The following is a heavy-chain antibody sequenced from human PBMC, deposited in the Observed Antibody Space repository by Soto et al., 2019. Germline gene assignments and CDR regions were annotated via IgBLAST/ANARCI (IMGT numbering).Heavy chain of an antibody. J-gene: IGHJ6*02. CDR2: INPKSGGT. CDR3: ARGDSTDCSNGVCSFFYNHDMDV. V-gene: IGHV1-2*04. CDR1: GYSFTDYH. D-gene: IGHD2-8*01. Sequence: ASVKVSCKASGYSFTDYHIHWVRQAPGQGLEWLGRINPKSGGTSTAQKFQGWVTMTTDTSISTASMGLTRLTSDDTAIYYCARGDSTDCSNGVCSFFYNHDMDVWGQGTTVTVSS.